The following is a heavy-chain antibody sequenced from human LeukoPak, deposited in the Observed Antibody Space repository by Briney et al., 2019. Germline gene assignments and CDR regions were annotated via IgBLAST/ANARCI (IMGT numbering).Heavy chain of an antibody. V-gene: IGHV3-23*01. CDR2: IIASSGST. CDR3: VKGGYDYVEVAYFDF. CDR1: GFSFNNYA. J-gene: IGHJ4*02. D-gene: IGHD3-16*01. Sequence: PGGSLRLSCAASGFSFNNYAMSWVRQAPGKGLEWVSIIIASSGSTFYADSVKGRFTISRDNSKNTLYLQMNSLIVEDTDVYYCVKGGYDYVEVAYFDFWGQGTLVTVSS.